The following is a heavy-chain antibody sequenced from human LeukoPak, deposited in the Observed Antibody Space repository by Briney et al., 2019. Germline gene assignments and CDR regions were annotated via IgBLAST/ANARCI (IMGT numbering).Heavy chain of an antibody. CDR3: ARGDCSSTSCYTYYYYYMDV. D-gene: IGHD2-2*02. V-gene: IGHV1-8*01. J-gene: IGHJ6*03. CDR2: MNPNSGNT. CDR1: GYTFTSYD. Sequence: GASVKVSCKASGYTFTSYDINWVRQATGQGLEWMGWMNPNSGNTGYAKKFQGRVTMTRNTSISTAYMELSSLRSEDTAVYYCARGDCSSTSCYTYYYYYMDVWGKGTTVTISS.